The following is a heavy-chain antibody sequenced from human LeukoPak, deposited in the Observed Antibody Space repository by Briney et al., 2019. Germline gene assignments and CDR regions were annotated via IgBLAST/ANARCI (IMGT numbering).Heavy chain of an antibody. CDR2: ISAYNGNT. CDR1: GYTFTSYG. V-gene: IGHV1-18*01. CDR3: ARVGSGYYYGYYFDY. J-gene: IGHJ4*02. Sequence: ASVKVSCKASGYTFTSYGISWVRQAPGQGLEWMGWISAYNGNTNYAQKLQGRVTMTTDTSTSTAYMELRSLRSDDTAVYCCARVGSGYYYGYYFDYWGQGTLVTVSS. D-gene: IGHD3-22*01.